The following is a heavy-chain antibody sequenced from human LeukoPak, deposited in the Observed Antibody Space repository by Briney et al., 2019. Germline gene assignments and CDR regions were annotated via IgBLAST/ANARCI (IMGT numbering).Heavy chain of an antibody. CDR3: ARGDYGDLGYWYFDL. J-gene: IGHJ2*01. Sequence: ASVKVSCKASGYTFTGYYMHWVRQAPGQGLEWMGWINPNSGGTNYAQKFQGRVTMTRDTSISPAYMELRSLRSDDTAVYYCARGDYGDLGYWYFDLWGRGTLVTVSS. CDR1: GYTFTGYY. D-gene: IGHD4-17*01. V-gene: IGHV1-2*02. CDR2: INPNSGGT.